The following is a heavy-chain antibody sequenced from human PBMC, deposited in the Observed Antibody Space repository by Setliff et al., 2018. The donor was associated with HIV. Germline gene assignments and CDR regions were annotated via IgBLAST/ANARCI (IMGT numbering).Heavy chain of an antibody. Sequence: PSQALSLPCTLSGGSMSSGSYYWSWIRQPAGKGLEWTGRIYISGRTNYNPSLKSRVTISIDTSKNQFSLRLHSVTAADTAVYSCARDPPGYGDSNDYWGQGTLVTVSS. V-gene: IGHV4-61*02. D-gene: IGHD4-17*01. J-gene: IGHJ4*02. CDR1: GGSMSSGSYY. CDR3: ARDPPGYGDSNDY. CDR2: IYISGRT.